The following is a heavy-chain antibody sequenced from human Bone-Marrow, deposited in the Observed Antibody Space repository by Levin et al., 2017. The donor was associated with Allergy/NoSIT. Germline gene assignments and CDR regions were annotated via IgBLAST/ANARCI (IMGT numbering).Heavy chain of an antibody. CDR2: ISGYNGYT. V-gene: IGHV1-18*01. CDR3: ARNFGEASSSPPYNSYYYMDV. CDR1: GYTFSSHG. Sequence: ASVKVSCKASGYTFSSHGISWVRQAPGQGLEWMGRISGYNGYTNYAEKVQGRVTMTTDTSTTTAYMELRSLRADDTAVYYCARNFGEASSSPPYNSYYYMDVWGKGTTVIVSS. D-gene: IGHD3-10*01. J-gene: IGHJ6*03.